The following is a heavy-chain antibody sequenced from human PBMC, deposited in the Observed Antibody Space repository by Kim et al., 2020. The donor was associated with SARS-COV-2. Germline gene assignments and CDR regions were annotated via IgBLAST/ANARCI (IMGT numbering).Heavy chain of an antibody. V-gene: IGHV3-30*18. CDR1: GFSFRTNG. CDR2: ISYDGSIK. Sequence: GGSLRLSCAASGFSFRTNGVHWVRQAPGKGLEWVAVISYDGSIKYYADSVKGRFTISRDNSKNTLYLQMNTVRLEDTAVYYCAKDLGDADKLFDYWCQGT. D-gene: IGHD3-16*01. J-gene: IGHJ4*02. CDR3: AKDLGDADKLFDY.